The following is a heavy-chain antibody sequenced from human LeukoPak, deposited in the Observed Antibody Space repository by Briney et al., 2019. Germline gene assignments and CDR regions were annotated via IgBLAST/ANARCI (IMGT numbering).Heavy chain of an antibody. J-gene: IGHJ4*02. Sequence: PSETLSLTCADYGGSFSGYYWSWIRHPAGKGLEWIGRFYTSGSTNYNPSLKSRVTISVDTSKNQFSLKLSSVTAADTAVYYCARGRDGYNFLNRGEYYYFDYWGQGTLVTVSS. CDR3: ARGRDGYNFLNRGEYYYFDY. V-gene: IGHV4-59*10. CDR2: FYTSGST. CDR1: GGSFSGYY. D-gene: IGHD5-24*01.